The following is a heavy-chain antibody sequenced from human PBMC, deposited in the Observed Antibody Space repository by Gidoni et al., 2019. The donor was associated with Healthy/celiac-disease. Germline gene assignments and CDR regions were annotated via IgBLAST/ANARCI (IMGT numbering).Heavy chain of an antibody. Sequence: QVQLQQWGAGLLKPSETLSLTCAVYGGSFSGYYWSWIRQPPGKGLEWIGEINHSGSTNYNPSLKSRVTISVDTSKNQFSLKLSSVTAADTAVYYCARRFYSSSWYRPEYFQHWGQGTLVTVSS. D-gene: IGHD6-13*01. CDR2: INHSGST. J-gene: IGHJ1*01. CDR3: ARRFYSSSWYRPEYFQH. V-gene: IGHV4-34*01. CDR1: GGSFSGYY.